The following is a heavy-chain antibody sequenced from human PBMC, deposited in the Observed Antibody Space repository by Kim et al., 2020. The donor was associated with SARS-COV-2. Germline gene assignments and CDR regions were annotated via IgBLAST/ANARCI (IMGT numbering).Heavy chain of an antibody. CDR2: IRGSGGST. J-gene: IGHJ6*02. Sequence: GGSLRLSCEASGFTFNSYAMSWDRQAPGKGLEWDSAIRGSGGSTYYAESVKGRFTISRDNSKNTLYQQMNSLRAENTAVYYCAKASRRYSSSWYDYYYYGMDVWGHGTTFTVSS. CDR1: GFTFNSYA. V-gene: IGHV3-23*01. D-gene: IGHD6-13*01. CDR3: AKASRRYSSSWYDYYYYGMDV.